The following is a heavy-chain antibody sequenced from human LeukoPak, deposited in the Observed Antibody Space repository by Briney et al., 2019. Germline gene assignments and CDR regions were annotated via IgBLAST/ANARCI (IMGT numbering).Heavy chain of an antibody. CDR2: ISGSGSYM. CDR1: GYIFSNYN. V-gene: IGHV3-21*01. CDR3: ATEGAVTVRAFDY. D-gene: IGHD3-10*02. Sequence: GGSLRLSCAASGYIFSNYNMHWVRQAPGKGLEWVSSISGSGSYMYYVDSLKGRFTISRDNAKNSLYLQIISLAAEDAAVYYCATEGAVTVRAFDYWGQGTLVTVSS. J-gene: IGHJ4*02.